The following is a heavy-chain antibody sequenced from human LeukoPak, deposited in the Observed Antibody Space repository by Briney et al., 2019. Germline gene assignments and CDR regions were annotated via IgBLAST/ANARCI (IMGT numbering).Heavy chain of an antibody. CDR2: IYYSGST. CDR1: GGSISSYY. D-gene: IGHD6-6*01. J-gene: IGHJ5*02. Sequence: KPSETLSLTCTVSGGSISSYYWSWIRQPPGKGLEWIGYIYYSGSTNYNPSLKSRVTISVDTSKDQFSLKLSSVTAADTAVYYCARHQRIAARTRFDPWGQGTLVTVSS. V-gene: IGHV4-59*08. CDR3: ARHQRIAARTRFDP.